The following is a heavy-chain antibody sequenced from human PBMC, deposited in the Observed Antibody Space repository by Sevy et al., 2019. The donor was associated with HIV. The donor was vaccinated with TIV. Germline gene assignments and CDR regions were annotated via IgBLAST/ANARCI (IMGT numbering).Heavy chain of an antibody. CDR1: GFTFSSYS. J-gene: IGHJ4*02. CDR2: ISSSSSTI. V-gene: IGHV3-48*02. Sequence: GGSLRLSCAASGFTFSSYSMNWVRQAPGKGMEWVSYISSSSSTIYYAHSVKGRFTISRDNAKNSLYLQMNSLRDEDTAVYYCARDLSSSQLAFDYWGQGTLVTVSS. CDR3: ARDLSSSQLAFDY. D-gene: IGHD6-6*01.